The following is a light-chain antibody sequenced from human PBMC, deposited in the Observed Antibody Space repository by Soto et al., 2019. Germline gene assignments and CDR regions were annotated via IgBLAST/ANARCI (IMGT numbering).Light chain of an antibody. CDR3: SSYAGNYVYV. J-gene: IGLJ1*01. CDR1: SSDVGGYNY. CDR2: DVS. Sequence: QSVLTQPRSVSGSPGQSVTIPCTGTSSDVGGYNYVSWYQRHAGKGPKLIIYDVSERPSGVPDRFSASKSGNTASLTISGLQAEDEADYYCSSYAGNYVYVFGSGTKVNVL. V-gene: IGLV2-11*01.